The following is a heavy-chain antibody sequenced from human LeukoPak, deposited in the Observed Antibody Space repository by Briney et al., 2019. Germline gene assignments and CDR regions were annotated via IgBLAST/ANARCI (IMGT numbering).Heavy chain of an antibody. J-gene: IGHJ4*02. D-gene: IGHD2/OR15-2a*01. CDR1: GFTFSSYG. CDR2: ISSSSSYI. V-gene: IGHV3-21*01. Sequence: GGSLRLSCATSGFTFSSYGMNWVRQAPGKGLEWVSSISSSSSYIYYADSVKGRFTISRDNAKNSLYLQMNSLRAQDTAVYYCARANSLGYWGQGTLVTVSS. CDR3: ARANSLGY.